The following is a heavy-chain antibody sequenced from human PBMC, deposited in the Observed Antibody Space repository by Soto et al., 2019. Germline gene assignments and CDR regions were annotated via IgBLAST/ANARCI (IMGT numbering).Heavy chain of an antibody. Sequence: GGSLRLSCAASGFTFSSYAMHWVRQAPGKGLEWVAVISYDGSNKYYADSVKGRFTISRDNSKNTLYLQMNSLRAEDTAVYYCARDPHTVTTRPDYYYGMDVWGQGTTVTVSS. CDR1: GFTFSSYA. J-gene: IGHJ6*02. D-gene: IGHD4-4*01. V-gene: IGHV3-30-3*01. CDR2: ISYDGSNK. CDR3: ARDPHTVTTRPDYYYGMDV.